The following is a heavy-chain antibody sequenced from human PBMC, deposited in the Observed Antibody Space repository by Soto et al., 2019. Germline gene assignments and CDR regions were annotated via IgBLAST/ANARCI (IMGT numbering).Heavy chain of an antibody. D-gene: IGHD3-10*01. CDR2: IYYSGST. CDR3: ARLLWSRGDWFDP. J-gene: IGHJ5*02. V-gene: IGHV4-59*08. Sequence: SETLSLTCTVSGGSISSYYWSWIRQPPGKGLEWIGYIYYSGSTNYNPSLKSRVTISVDTSKNQFSLKLSSVTAADTAVYYCARLLWSRGDWFDPWGQGTLVTVSS. CDR1: GGSISSYY.